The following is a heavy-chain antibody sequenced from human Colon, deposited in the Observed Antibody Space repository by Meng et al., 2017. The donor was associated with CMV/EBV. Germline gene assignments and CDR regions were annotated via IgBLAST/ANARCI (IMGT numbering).Heavy chain of an antibody. CDR3: VRDAGYLKHDY. V-gene: IGHV3-7*01. D-gene: IGHD1-1*01. CDR1: GCTFSEYW. J-gene: IGHJ4*02. CDR2: LNGDGSAT. Sequence: AAYGCTFSEYWMAWVRQAPRKGLGWVGFLNGDGSATYYADSVKGRFIISRDNAQNSLYLQMNGLRADDTAVYYCVRDAGYLKHDYWGQGTLVTVSS.